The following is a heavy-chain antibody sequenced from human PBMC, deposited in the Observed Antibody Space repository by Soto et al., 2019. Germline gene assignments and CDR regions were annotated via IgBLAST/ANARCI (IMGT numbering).Heavy chain of an antibody. Sequence: EVQLVESGGGLVKPGGSLRLSCAASGFTFNNYNMNWVRQAPGKGREWVASIDTSGTYTNYADSVRGRFTISRDNAKKSLYLEMSSLRDEDTAVYYCAREETKRSYWYFDLWGRGTLVTVS. V-gene: IGHV3-21*01. CDR2: IDTSGTYT. CDR1: GFTFNNYN. J-gene: IGHJ2*01. CDR3: AREETKRSYWYFDL. D-gene: IGHD2-8*01.